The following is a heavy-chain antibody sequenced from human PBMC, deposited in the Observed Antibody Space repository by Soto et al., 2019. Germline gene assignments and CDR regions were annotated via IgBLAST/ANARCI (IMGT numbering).Heavy chain of an antibody. CDR1: GGSISSSSYY. V-gene: IGHV4-39*01. CDR3: ARQGYYDSSGYYPYFDY. D-gene: IGHD3-22*01. J-gene: IGHJ4*02. CDR2: IYYSGST. Sequence: SETLSLTCTVSGGSISSSSYYWGWIRQPPGKGLEWIGSIYYSGSTYYNPSLKSRVTISVDTSKNQFSLKLSSVTAADTAVYYCARQGYYDSSGYYPYFDYWGQGTLVTVSS.